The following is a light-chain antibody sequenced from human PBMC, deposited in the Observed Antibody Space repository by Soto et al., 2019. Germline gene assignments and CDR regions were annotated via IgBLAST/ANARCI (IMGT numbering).Light chain of an antibody. CDR2: EGS. J-gene: IGLJ2*01. CDR1: SSDVGSYNL. CDR3: CSYASRSAWV. V-gene: IGLV2-23*01. Sequence: QSALTQPASVSGSPGQSITISCTGTSSDVGSYNLVSWYQQHPGKAPKLMIYEGSKRPSGVSHRFSGSKSGNTASLTISVRQAEDAADYYCCSYASRSAWVFGGGTKLTVL.